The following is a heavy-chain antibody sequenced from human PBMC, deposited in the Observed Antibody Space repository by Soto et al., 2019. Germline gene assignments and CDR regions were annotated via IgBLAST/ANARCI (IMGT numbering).Heavy chain of an antibody. CDR3: AKFKWGSGSYYSPIDY. CDR2: IYYSGST. CDR1: GGSISSYY. Sequence: SETLSLTCTVSGGSISSYYWSWIRQPPGKGLEWIGYIYYSGSTNYNPSLKSRVTISVDTSKNQFSLKLSSVTAADTAVYYCAKFKWGSGSYYSPIDYWGQGTLVTVSS. V-gene: IGHV4-59*01. D-gene: IGHD3-10*01. J-gene: IGHJ4*02.